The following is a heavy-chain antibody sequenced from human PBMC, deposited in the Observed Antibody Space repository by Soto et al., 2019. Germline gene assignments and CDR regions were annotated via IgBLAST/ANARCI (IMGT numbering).Heavy chain of an antibody. V-gene: IGHV4-59*01. CDR1: GGSISSYY. D-gene: IGHD1-26*01. Sequence: SETLSLTCTVSGGSISSYYWSWIRQPPGKGLEWIGYIYYSGSTNYNPSLKSRVTISVDTSKNQFSLKLSSVTAADTAVYYCARDRGGSYWEWFDPWGQGTLVTVSS. CDR2: IYYSGST. CDR3: ARDRGGSYWEWFDP. J-gene: IGHJ5*02.